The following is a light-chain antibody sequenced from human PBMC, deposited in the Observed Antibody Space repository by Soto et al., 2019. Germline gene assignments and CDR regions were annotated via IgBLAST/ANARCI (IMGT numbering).Light chain of an antibody. V-gene: IGKV3D-20*01. Sequence: EIVLTQSPATLWLSPGEIATLSCGASQIVKNRYVAWYQQKPGLAPRLLIYDASTRATGIPDRFSGSGSGTDFTLTISRLEPEDFAVYYCQQYGSSRGLTFGGGTKVEIK. CDR3: QQYGSSRGLT. CDR1: QIVKNRY. CDR2: DAS. J-gene: IGKJ4*01.